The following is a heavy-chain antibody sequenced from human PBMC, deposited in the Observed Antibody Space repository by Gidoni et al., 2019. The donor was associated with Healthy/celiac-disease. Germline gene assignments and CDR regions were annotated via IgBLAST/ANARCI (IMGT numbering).Heavy chain of an antibody. CDR3: AKDYEITIFGVVPYYYCDY. J-gene: IGHJ4*02. CDR2: ISGSGGST. Sequence: EVQLLESGGGLVQPGGSLRLTCAASGFTLSSYAMSWVRQAPGKGLERVSAISGSGGSTYYADSVKGRFTISRDNSKNTLYLQMNSLRAEDTAVYYCAKDYEITIFGVVPYYYCDYWGQGTLVTVSS. D-gene: IGHD3-3*01. CDR1: GFTLSSYA. V-gene: IGHV3-23*01.